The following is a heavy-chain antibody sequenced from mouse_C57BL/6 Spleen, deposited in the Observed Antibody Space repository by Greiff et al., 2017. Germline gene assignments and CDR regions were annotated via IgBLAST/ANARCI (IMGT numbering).Heavy chain of an antibody. Sequence: VQLQQSGTVLARPGASVKMSCKTSGYTFTSYWMHWVKQRPGQGLEWIGAIYPGNGDTSYNQKFKGKAKLTAVTSASTAYMELSSLTNEDSAVYYCTYYSNWFAYWGQGTLVTVSA. D-gene: IGHD2-5*01. CDR2: IYPGNGDT. CDR1: GYTFTSYW. V-gene: IGHV1-5*01. CDR3: TYYSNWFAY. J-gene: IGHJ3*01.